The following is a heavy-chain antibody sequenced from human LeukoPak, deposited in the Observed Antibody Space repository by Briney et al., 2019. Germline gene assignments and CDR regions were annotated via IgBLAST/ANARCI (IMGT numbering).Heavy chain of an antibody. CDR2: TSAYNGNT. CDR3: ARDQGAVTVQDWFDP. Sequence: ASVKVSCKASGYTFTSYGISWVRQAPGQGLEWIGWTSAYNGNTNYAQKLQGRVTMTTDTSTSTAYMELRSLRSDDTAVYYCARDQGAVTVQDWFDPWGQGTLVTVSS. D-gene: IGHD4-17*01. V-gene: IGHV1-18*01. CDR1: GYTFTSYG. J-gene: IGHJ5*02.